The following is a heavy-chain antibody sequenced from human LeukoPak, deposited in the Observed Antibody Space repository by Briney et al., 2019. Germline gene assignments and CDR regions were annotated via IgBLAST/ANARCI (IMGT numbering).Heavy chain of an antibody. V-gene: IGHV1-2*02. J-gene: IGHJ6*03. CDR3: ARGPAPAYYFYFYMDV. CDR2: INPKSGVT. Sequence: GASVKVSCKASGYTFTDYYIHWVRQAPGQGPDWLGWINPKSGVTNYAPKFQGRVTMTRDTSFSEAYMELSSLRPDDTAVYFCARGPAPAYYFYFYMDVWGNGTTVSVSS. CDR1: GYTFTDYY. D-gene: IGHD2-2*01.